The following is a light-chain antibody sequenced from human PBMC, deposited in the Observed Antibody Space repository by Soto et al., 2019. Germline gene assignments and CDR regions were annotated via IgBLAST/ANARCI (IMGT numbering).Light chain of an antibody. V-gene: IGKV4-1*01. CDR1: QSVLYSSNNKNY. Sequence: DIVMTQSPDSLAVSLGERATINCKSSQSVLYSSNNKNYLAWYQQKPGQPPKLLIYWASTRESGVPDRFSGSGSGTDFTLPISSLQAEDVAVYYCQQYHTTPWTFGQGTKVEIK. CDR2: WAS. CDR3: QQYHTTPWT. J-gene: IGKJ1*01.